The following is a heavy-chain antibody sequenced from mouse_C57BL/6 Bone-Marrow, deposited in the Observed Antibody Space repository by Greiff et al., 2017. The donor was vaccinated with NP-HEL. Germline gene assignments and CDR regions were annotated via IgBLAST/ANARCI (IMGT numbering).Heavy chain of an antibody. Sequence: QVQLQQSGAELARPGASVKLSCKASGYTFTSYGISWVKQRTGQGLEWIGEIYPRSGNTYYNEKFKGKATLTADKSSSTAYMELRSLTSEDSAVYFCARGGLRRREFAYWGQGTLVTVSA. CDR2: IYPRSGNT. J-gene: IGHJ3*01. CDR3: ARGGLRRREFAY. CDR1: GYTFTSYG. D-gene: IGHD2-2*01. V-gene: IGHV1-81*01.